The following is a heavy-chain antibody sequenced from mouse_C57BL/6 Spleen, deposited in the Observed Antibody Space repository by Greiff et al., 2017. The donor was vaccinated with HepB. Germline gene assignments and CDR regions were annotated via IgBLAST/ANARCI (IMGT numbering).Heavy chain of an antibody. CDR2: ISDGGSYT. D-gene: IGHD2-5*01. Sequence: EVKLQESGGGLVKPGGSLKLSCAASGFTFSSYAMSWVRQTPEKRLEWVATISDGGSYTYYPDNVKGRFTISRDNAKNNLYLQMSHLKSEDTTMYYCARAGYYSNYVDYWGQGTTLTVSS. V-gene: IGHV5-4*03. CDR3: ARAGYYSNYVDY. J-gene: IGHJ2*01. CDR1: GFTFSSYA.